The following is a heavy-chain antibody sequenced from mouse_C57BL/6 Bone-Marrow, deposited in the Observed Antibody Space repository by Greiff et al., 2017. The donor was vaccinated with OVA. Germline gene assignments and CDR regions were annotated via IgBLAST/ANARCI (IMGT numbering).Heavy chain of an antibody. V-gene: IGHV1-76*01. D-gene: IGHD1-1*01. Sequence: QVHVKQSGAELVRPGASVKLSCKASGYTFTDYYINWVKQRPGQGLEWIARIYPGSGNTYYNEKFKGKATLTAEKSSSTAYMQLSSLTSEDSAVYFCARSTLYYYGSSHWYFDVWGTGTTVTVSS. CDR3: ARSTLYYYGSSHWYFDV. CDR1: GYTFTDYY. J-gene: IGHJ1*03. CDR2: IYPGSGNT.